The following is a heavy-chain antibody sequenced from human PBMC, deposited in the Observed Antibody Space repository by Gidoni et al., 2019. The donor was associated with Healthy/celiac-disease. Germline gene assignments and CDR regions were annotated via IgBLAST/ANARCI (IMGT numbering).Heavy chain of an antibody. V-gene: IGHV5-10-1*03. CDR2: IDPSDSYT. Sequence: DVQLLQSGADVKKPGESLRFSSKGSGYSFTSYWISWVRQMPGKGLEWMGRIDPSDSYTNYSPAFQGHVTISADKSISTAYLQWSSLKASDTAMYYCARHRDSLSYYYYYMDVWGKGTTVTVSS. D-gene: IGHD6-6*01. CDR1: GYSFTSYW. J-gene: IGHJ6*03. CDR3: ARHRDSLSYYYYYMDV.